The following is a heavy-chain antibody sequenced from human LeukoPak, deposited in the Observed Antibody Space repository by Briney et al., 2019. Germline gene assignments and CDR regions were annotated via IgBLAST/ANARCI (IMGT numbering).Heavy chain of an antibody. CDR2: INHSGST. V-gene: IGHV4-34*01. CDR1: GGSFSGYY. Sequence: SETLSLTCAVYGGSFSGYYWSWIRQPPGKGLEWIGEINHSGSTNYNPSLKSRVTISVDTSKNQFSLKLSSVTAADTAVYYCARQATVTTRHGDYWGQGTLVTVSS. J-gene: IGHJ4*02. CDR3: ARQATVTTRHGDY. D-gene: IGHD4-17*01.